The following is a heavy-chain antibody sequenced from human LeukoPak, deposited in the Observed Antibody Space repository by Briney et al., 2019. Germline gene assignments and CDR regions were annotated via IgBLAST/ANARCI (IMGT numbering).Heavy chain of an antibody. J-gene: IGHJ6*03. V-gene: IGHV5-51*01. CDR3: ARHSSGWYGNYYYYYYMDV. CDR1: GYSFTSYW. Sequence: GESLKISCKGSGYSFTSYWIGWVRQMPGKGLEWMGVIYPGDSDTRYSPSFQGQVTISVDKSISTAYLQWSSLEASDTAMYFCARHSSGWYGNYYYYYYMDVWGKGTTVTVSS. CDR2: IYPGDSDT. D-gene: IGHD6-19*01.